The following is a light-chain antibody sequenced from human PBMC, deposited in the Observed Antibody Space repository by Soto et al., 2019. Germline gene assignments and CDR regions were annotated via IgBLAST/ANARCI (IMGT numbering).Light chain of an antibody. J-gene: IGKJ1*01. CDR1: QSVSSYS. V-gene: IGKV3-20*01. Sequence: EIVLTQSPGTLSLSPGERATLSCRASQSVSSYSLAWYQQKPGQAPRLLIGGASSRATGIPDRFSGSGSGTDFTLTISRLEPEDFAVYYCHYGNSPPWTFGQVTKVEI. CDR2: GAS. CDR3: HYGNSPPWT.